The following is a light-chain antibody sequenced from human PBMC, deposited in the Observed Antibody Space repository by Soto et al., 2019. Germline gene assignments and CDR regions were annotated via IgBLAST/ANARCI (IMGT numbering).Light chain of an antibody. CDR3: MQAQQIPRT. J-gene: IGKJ1*01. Sequence: EMVMTKTPLSLSVTPGEPASISCRSSQSLLHTSGDNYLDWYLQRPGQSPQLLIYLGSKRASGVSDRFSGSGSGTRFTLRISRVEAEDVGFYYCMQAQQIPRTFGQGTKVDI. V-gene: IGKV2-28*01. CDR2: LGS. CDR1: QSLLHTSGDNY.